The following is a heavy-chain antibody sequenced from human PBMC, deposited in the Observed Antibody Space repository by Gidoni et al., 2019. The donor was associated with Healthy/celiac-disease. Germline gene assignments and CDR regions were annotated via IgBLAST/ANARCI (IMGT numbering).Heavy chain of an antibody. CDR2: IKSKTDGGTT. CDR3: TTRIAAVDY. J-gene: IGHJ4*01. Sequence: EVQLVESGGGLVKPGGSLRLSCAASGFTFSNSWMSWVRQAPGKGLEWVGRIKSKTDGGTTDYAAPAKGRLTISRDDSKNTLYLKMNSLKTEQTSVYYCTTRIAAVDYWGQGTLVTVSS. D-gene: IGHD6-6*01. V-gene: IGHV3-15*01. CDR1: GFTFSNSW.